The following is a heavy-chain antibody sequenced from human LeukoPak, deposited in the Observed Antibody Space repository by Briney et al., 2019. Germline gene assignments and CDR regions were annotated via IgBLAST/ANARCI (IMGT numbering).Heavy chain of an antibody. CDR3: ANPWGLGWYFDL. V-gene: IGHV3-7*03. D-gene: IGHD7-27*01. Sequence: PGGSLRLSCAASGFTFSSYWMSWVRQAPGKGLEWVANIKQDGSEKYYVDSVKGRFTISRDNAKNSLYLQMNNLRGEDTATYYCANPWGLGWYFDLWGRGTLVTVSP. CDR1: GFTFSSYW. J-gene: IGHJ2*01. CDR2: IKQDGSEK.